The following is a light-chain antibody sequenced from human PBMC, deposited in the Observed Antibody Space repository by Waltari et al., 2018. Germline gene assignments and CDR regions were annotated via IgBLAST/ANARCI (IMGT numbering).Light chain of an antibody. CDR3: QQYSSWPPT. CDR2: GAS. Sequence: EIMMTQSPATLSVSPGERATLSCRASQSVSSNLAWHQQKPGQAPRLLIYGASSRATGIPGRFSGSGSGTEFTLTISSLQSEDFAVYYCQQYSSWPPTFGPGTKVDIK. V-gene: IGKV3-15*01. CDR1: QSVSSN. J-gene: IGKJ3*01.